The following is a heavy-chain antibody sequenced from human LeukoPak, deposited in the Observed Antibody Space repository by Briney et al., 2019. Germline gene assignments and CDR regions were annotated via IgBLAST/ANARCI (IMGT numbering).Heavy chain of an antibody. CDR2: IYHSGST. D-gene: IGHD5-18*01. V-gene: IGHV4-30-2*01. CDR1: GGSISSGGYY. CDR3: ARASSYSYGLIWFDP. J-gene: IGHJ5*02. Sequence: SQTLSLTCTVSGGSISSGGYYWSWIRQPPGKGLEWIGYIYHSGSTYYNPSLKSRVTISVDRSKNQFSLKLSSVTAADTAVYYCARASSYSYGLIWFDPWGQGTLVTVSS.